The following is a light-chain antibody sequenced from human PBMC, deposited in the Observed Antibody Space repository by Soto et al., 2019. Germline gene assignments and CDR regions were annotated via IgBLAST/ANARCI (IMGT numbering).Light chain of an antibody. CDR1: SSDVGGYNF. Sequence: QSALTQPASVSGSPGQSITISCTGTSSDVGGYNFVSWYQQYPGKAPKLIIFEVNNRPSGISSRFSGSKSGNTASLTISGLQAEDEADYYCSSYRSSSTPVCVFGSGTKHRP. J-gene: IGLJ1*01. V-gene: IGLV2-14*01. CDR2: EVN. CDR3: SSYRSSSTPVCV.